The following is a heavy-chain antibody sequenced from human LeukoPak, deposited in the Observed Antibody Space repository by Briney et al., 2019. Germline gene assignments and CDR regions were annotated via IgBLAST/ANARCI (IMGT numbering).Heavy chain of an antibody. CDR3: VGEDFGGYRFDY. CDR1: GGSITSYF. J-gene: IGHJ4*02. V-gene: IGHV4-59*01. D-gene: IGHD5-18*01. Sequence: SETLSLTCTVSGGSITSYFWSWIRQVPGKGLEWIAYISYSGTTHYNPSLQSRVVISVDASKNQFSLKVRSVTAADTAVYYCVGEDFGGYRFDYWGQGTLATVSS. CDR2: ISYSGTT.